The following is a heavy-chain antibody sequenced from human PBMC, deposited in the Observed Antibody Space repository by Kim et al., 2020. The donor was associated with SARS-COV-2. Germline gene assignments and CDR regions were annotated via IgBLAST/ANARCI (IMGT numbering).Heavy chain of an antibody. V-gene: IGHV3-23*01. D-gene: IGHD2-2*01. J-gene: IGHJ4*02. CDR3: LRSTSPYQMVGDY. Sequence: GGSLRLSCAASGFTFSSYAMSWVRQAPGKGLEWVSAISGSGGSTYYADSVKGRFTISRDNSKNTLYLQMNSLRAEDTAVYYCLRSTSPYQMVGDYWGQGTLVTVSS. CDR2: ISGSGGST. CDR1: GFTFSSYA.